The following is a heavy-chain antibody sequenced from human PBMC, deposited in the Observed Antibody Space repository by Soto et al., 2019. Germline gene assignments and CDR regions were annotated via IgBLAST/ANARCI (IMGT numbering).Heavy chain of an antibody. J-gene: IGHJ3*02. CDR1: GASISSGGLS. D-gene: IGHD5-12*01. CDR2: IYNGGST. Sequence: SETLSLTCAVSGASISSGGLSWSWIRQPPGKGLEWIGYIYNGGSTYYSPSLKSRLSISLDTSKNQFSLRLSSVTAADTAMYYCARARLRAVYAFDIWGQGTMVTVSS. V-gene: IGHV4-30-2*05. CDR3: ARARLRAVYAFDI.